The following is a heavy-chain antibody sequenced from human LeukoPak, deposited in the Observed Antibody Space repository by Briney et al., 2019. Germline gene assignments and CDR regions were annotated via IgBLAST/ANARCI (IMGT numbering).Heavy chain of an antibody. CDR3: ARGAFLPQYRRDFDP. CDR2: MNPNNNNV. Sequence: ASVKVSCKASGYTFTSYVINWVRQATGQGLEWMGWMNPNNNNVGYAQKFQGRVTMTRDTSISTAYMELGSLTSEDTAVDYCARGAFLPQYRRDFDPWGQGTLVTVSS. D-gene: IGHD6-6*01. J-gene: IGHJ5*02. V-gene: IGHV1-8*01. CDR1: GYTFTSYV.